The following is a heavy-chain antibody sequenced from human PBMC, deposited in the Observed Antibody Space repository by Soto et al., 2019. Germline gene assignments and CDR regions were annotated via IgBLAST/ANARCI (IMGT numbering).Heavy chain of an antibody. CDR2: IYYSGST. D-gene: IGHD4-17*01. J-gene: IGHJ6*02. Sequence: PSETLSLTCTVSGGSISSSSYYWGWIRQPPGKGLEWIGSIYYSGSTYYNPSLKSRVTISVDTSKNQFSLKLSSVTAADTAVYYCARHNTVTTFGVAYYYGMDVWGQGTTVTVSS. CDR3: ARHNTVTTFGVAYYYGMDV. V-gene: IGHV4-39*01. CDR1: GGSISSSSYY.